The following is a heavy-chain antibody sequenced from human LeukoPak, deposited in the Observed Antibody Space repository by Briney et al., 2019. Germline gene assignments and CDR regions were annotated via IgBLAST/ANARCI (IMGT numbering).Heavy chain of an antibody. Sequence: PGGSLRLSCAASGFTFSGYGMGWVRQAPGKGLEWVSTISNSGENTYYGDSVKGRFTISRDNSKRTLFLQMSSLRAEDTAVYYCAKFLGGSTWSPSDCWGQGTLVTVSS. D-gene: IGHD3-3*01. CDR2: ISNSGENT. J-gene: IGHJ4*02. CDR3: AKFLGGSTWSPSDC. V-gene: IGHV3-23*01. CDR1: GFTFSGYG.